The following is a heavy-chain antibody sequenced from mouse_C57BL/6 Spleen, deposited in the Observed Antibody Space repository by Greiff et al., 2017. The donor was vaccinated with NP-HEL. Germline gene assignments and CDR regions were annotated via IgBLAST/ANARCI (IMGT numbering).Heavy chain of an antibody. V-gene: IGHV1-61*01. CDR2: IYPSDSET. CDR3: ARNYDYDGGPAY. D-gene: IGHD2-4*01. J-gene: IGHJ3*01. CDR1: GYTFTSYW. Sequence: QVQLQQPGAELVRPGSSVKLSCKASGYTFTSYWMDWVKQRPGQGLEWIGNIYPSDSETHYNQKFKDKATLTVDKSSSTAYMQLSSLTSEDSAVYYCARNYDYDGGPAYWGQGTLVTVSA.